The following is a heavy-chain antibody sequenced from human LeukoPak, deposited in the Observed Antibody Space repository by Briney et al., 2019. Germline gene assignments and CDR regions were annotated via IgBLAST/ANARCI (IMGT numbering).Heavy chain of an antibody. V-gene: IGHV4-39*07. D-gene: IGHD3-3*01. Sequence: SETLSLTCTVSGGSISTITYYWGWIRQPPGKGLEWVGHMYYRGNTFYNPSLKSRVTISVDTSKNQFSLKLSSVTAADTAVYYCARDRLRSFWSGPGRSSTFDYWGQGTLVTVSS. CDR1: GGSISTITYY. J-gene: IGHJ4*02. CDR3: ARDRLRSFWSGPGRSSTFDY. CDR2: MYYRGNT.